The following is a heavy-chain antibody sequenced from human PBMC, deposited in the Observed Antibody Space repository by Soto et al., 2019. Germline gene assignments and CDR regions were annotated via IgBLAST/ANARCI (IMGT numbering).Heavy chain of an antibody. CDR3: ARRLNWNCDY. V-gene: IGHV5-51*01. D-gene: IGHD1-7*01. CDR2: IFPADSDV. J-gene: IGHJ4*02. Sequence: GESLKISCNGSGYMFTTRWISWVRQKPGKGLELMGVIFPADSDVRYSPSFQGQVTISADKSVDTAYLQWNSLKASDTAIYYCARRLNWNCDYWGQGTPVTVSS. CDR1: GYMFTTRW.